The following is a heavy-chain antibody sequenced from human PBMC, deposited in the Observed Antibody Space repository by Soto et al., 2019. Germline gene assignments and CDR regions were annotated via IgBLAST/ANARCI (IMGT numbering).Heavy chain of an antibody. CDR2: IIPILGLG. CDR3: ASWTDGDYGMDV. CDR1: GGTFSSYT. Sequence: QVQLVQSGAEVKKPGSSVKVSCKASGGTFSSYTISWVRQAPGQGLEWMGRIIPILGLGNYAQKFQGRVTITADKSTSTAYMELSSLRSEDTAVYYCASWTDGDYGMDVWGQGTTVIVSS. V-gene: IGHV1-69*02. J-gene: IGHJ6*02. D-gene: IGHD4-17*01.